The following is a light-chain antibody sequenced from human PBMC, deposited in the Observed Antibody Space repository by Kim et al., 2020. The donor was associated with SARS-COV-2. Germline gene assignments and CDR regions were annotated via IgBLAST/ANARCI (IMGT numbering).Light chain of an antibody. Sequence: AAVGDRATITCRASQGIRNYLAWYQQRPGKVPKRLIYGAATLQSGVPSRFSGSGSGTDFTLTIRSLQLEDVATYYCQKYNSAPRTFGQGTKVDIK. J-gene: IGKJ1*01. CDR3: QKYNSAPRT. CDR2: GAA. V-gene: IGKV1-27*01. CDR1: QGIRNY.